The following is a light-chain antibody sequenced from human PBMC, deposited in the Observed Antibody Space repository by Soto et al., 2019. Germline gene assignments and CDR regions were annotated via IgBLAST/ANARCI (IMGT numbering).Light chain of an antibody. Sequence: QSALTQPASVSGSPGQSITISCTGTSSDVGNYNYVSRYQQRPGKAPKLLIHDVTNRPSGISNRFSGSKSGNTASLTISGLQAEDEADYYCSSYTSSITLIFGTGTKVTVL. V-gene: IGLV2-14*01. CDR1: SSDVGNYNY. CDR2: DVT. J-gene: IGLJ1*01. CDR3: SSYTSSITLI.